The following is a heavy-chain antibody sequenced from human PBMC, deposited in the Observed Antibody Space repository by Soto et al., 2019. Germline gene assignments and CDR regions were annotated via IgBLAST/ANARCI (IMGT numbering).Heavy chain of an antibody. J-gene: IGHJ5*02. Sequence: QVQLVQSGAEVKKPGASVKVSCKASGYTFTSYGISWVRQAPGQGLEWMGWISAYNGNTNYAQKLQGRVTMTTDTATSTAYMELRSRRADDTAVYYCARTTGDNFGRNWFDPWGQGTLVTVSS. CDR1: GYTFTSYG. V-gene: IGHV1-18*01. CDR3: ARTTGDNFGRNWFDP. CDR2: ISAYNGNT. D-gene: IGHD4-17*01.